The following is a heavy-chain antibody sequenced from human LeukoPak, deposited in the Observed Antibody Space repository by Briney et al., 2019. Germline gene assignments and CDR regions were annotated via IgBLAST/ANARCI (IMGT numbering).Heavy chain of an antibody. D-gene: IGHD4-17*01. V-gene: IGHV1-3*01. CDR2: INAGNGNT. J-gene: IGHJ4*02. Sequence: ASVKVSCKASGYNFTSYAMHWVRQAPGQRLEWMGWINAGNGNTKYSQKFQGRVTITRDTSASTAYMELSSLRSEDTAVYYCARDLYGDYSPGGYWGQGTLVAVSS. CDR3: ARDLYGDYSPGGY. CDR1: GYNFTSYA.